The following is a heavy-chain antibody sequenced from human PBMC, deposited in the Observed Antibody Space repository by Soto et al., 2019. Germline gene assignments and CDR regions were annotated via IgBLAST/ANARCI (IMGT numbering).Heavy chain of an antibody. J-gene: IGHJ4*02. V-gene: IGHV1-8*01. CDR1: GYSFTGLD. D-gene: IGHD1-26*01. Sequence: ASVKVSCKASGYSFTGLDINWVRQTTGQGLEWMGWMQPSSGRTGYAQKFQGRVTMTRDTSINTAYMELSSLKSDDTAFYYCARGVAAGVDYWGQRTLVTVSS. CDR2: MQPSSGRT. CDR3: ARGVAAGVDY.